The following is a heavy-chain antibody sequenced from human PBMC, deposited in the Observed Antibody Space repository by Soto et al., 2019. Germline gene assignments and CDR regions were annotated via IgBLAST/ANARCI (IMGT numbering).Heavy chain of an antibody. CDR1: GGTFSSYA. CDR3: ARDCSLSGYYLFKRPMFYYGMDV. Sequence: QVQLVQSGAEVKKPGSSVKVSCKASGGTFSSYAISWVRQAPGQGLEWMGGIIPIFGTANYAQKFQGRVTITADESTSTAYMELSSLRSEDTAVYYCARDCSLSGYYLFKRPMFYYGMDVWGQGTTVTVSS. D-gene: IGHD3-3*01. J-gene: IGHJ6*02. V-gene: IGHV1-69*12. CDR2: IIPIFGTA.